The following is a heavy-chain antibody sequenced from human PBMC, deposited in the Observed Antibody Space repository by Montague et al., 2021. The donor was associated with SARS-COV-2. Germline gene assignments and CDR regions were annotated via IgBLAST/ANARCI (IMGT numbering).Heavy chain of an antibody. CDR1: GGSISSYY. CDR2: IYYIWST. V-gene: IGHV4-59*08. CDR3: ARLEAGDCSGGSCYSSWFDP. D-gene: IGHD2-15*01. Sequence: SETLSLTCTVSGGSISSYYWSWIRQPPWKGLEWIGYIYYIWSTDYNPSLKSRVTISVDTSKNQFSLKLSSVTAADTAVYYCARLEAGDCSGGSCYSSWFDPWGQGTLVTVSS. J-gene: IGHJ5*02.